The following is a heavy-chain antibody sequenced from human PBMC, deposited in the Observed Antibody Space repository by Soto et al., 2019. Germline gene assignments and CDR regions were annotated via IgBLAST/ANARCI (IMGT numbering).Heavy chain of an antibody. CDR3: ARDLGGYDLYGPDT. V-gene: IGHV1-2*02. CDR2: INLNSGDT. D-gene: IGHD5-12*01. Sequence: ASVKVSCKTSGDTFADSSMHWVRQAPGQGLEWMGWINLNSGDTNYAEKFRGRVTMTRDTSVITAYMELTRLKSDDTAVYYCARDLGGYDLYGPDTWGQGTLVTVSS. J-gene: IGHJ5*02. CDR1: GDTFADSS.